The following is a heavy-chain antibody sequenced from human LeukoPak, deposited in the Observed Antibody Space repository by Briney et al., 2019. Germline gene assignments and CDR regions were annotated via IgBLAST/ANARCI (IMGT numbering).Heavy chain of an antibody. CDR3: TTSTELVRRFLCVH. V-gene: IGHV3-15*01. CDR2: IKNKTGGGIT. Sequence: PGGSLRLSCTASVFTLTNAWINWVRHAPGKGREWVGHIKNKTGGGITTYASRVGGRSISSTDESKNMLYQQIDSLKTEHTAVYYCTTSTELVRRFLCVHWGQGTLVSVPS. D-gene: IGHD2/OR15-2a*01. J-gene: IGHJ4*02. CDR1: VFTLTNAW.